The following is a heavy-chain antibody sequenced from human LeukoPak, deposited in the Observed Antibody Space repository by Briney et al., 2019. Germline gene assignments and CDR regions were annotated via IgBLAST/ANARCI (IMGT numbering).Heavy chain of an antibody. Sequence: GGSLRLSCAASGFTFITYAMHWVRQAPGKGLEWVAVISYDGRNKYYVDSVKGRFTISRDNSKNTLYLQMNSLRAEDTAVYYCARSGRQWELLEYYFDYWGQGTLVTVSS. D-gene: IGHD1-26*01. CDR3: ARSGRQWELLEYYFDY. V-gene: IGHV3-30*04. CDR2: ISYDGRNK. J-gene: IGHJ4*02. CDR1: GFTFITYA.